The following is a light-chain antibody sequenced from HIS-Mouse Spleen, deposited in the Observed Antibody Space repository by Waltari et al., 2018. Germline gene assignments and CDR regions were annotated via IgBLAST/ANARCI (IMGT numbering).Light chain of an antibody. CDR2: GAS. CDR1: QSVSSN. V-gene: IGKV3-15*01. Sequence: EIVMTQSPATLSVSPGESATLSCRASQSVSSNLAWYQQKPDPAPRLLIYGASTRATAIPARFSPPGSGTEFTLTISSMQSEDFAFYYCQQYNNWPPITFGPPPRLEIK. J-gene: IGKJ5*01. CDR3: QQYNNWPPIT.